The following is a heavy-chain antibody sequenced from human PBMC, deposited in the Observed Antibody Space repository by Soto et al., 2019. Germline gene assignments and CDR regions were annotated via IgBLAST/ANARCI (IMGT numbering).Heavy chain of an antibody. CDR2: IYYSGST. CDR1: GGSISSGGYY. J-gene: IGHJ5*02. V-gene: IGHV4-31*03. D-gene: IGHD6-6*01. Sequence: SETLSLTCTVSGGSISSGGYYWSWIRQHPGKGLEWIGYIYYSGSTYYNPSLKSRVTISVDTSKNQFSLKMSSLTAADTAVYYCARDHGSSSTWFDPWGQGTLVTVSS. CDR3: ARDHGSSSTWFDP.